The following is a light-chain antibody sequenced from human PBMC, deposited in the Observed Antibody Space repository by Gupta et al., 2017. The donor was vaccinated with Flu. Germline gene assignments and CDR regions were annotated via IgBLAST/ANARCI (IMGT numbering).Light chain of an antibody. J-gene: IGKJ1*01. CDR1: QSISTN. Sequence: SPPSLSAFVGDRVTITCRASQSISTNLIWYYQRPGKAPQRLIYTASRLQSGVPSRFSGSGFGTDFTLTISSLQPQDFATYYCRQNFLSPPTFGQGTKVEIK. CDR3: RQNFLSPPT. V-gene: IGKV1-39*01. CDR2: TAS.